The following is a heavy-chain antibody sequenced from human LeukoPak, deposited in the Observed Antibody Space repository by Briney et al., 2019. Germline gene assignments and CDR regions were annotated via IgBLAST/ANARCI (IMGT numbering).Heavy chain of an antibody. V-gene: IGHV4-39*01. Sequence: SETLALTCTVSGGSISSSSYYWGWIRQSPGKGLEWIGSIFYSGSTYYNPSLKSRVTISIDTSENQFSLKLSSVTAADTAVYYCATTPALAVAGTLDPKEWGQVTLVTGSS. J-gene: IGHJ4*02. CDR3: ATTPALAVAGTLDPKE. CDR1: GGSISSSSYY. CDR2: IFYSGST. D-gene: IGHD6-19*01.